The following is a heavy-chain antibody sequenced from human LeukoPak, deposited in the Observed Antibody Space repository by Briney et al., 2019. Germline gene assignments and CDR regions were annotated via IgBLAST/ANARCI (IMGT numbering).Heavy chain of an antibody. CDR3: AESPYCSSTSCRPFDY. Sequence: GGSLSLPFAASGFTFSSYAMSWVRQAPGKGLEWVSAISGSGGSTYYADSVKRRFTISRDNSKNTLYLQMNSLRAEDTAVYYCAESPYCSSTSCRPFDYWGQGTLVTVSS. CDR2: ISGSGGST. V-gene: IGHV3-23*01. CDR1: GFTFSSYA. J-gene: IGHJ4*02. D-gene: IGHD2-2*01.